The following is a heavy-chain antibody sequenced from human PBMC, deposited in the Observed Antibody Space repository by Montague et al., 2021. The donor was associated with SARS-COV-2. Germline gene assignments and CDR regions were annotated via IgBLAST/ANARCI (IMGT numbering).Heavy chain of an antibody. CDR2: IYYRGST. D-gene: IGHD3-10*01. J-gene: IGHJ6*02. CDR1: GGSISSSSYY. Sequence: SETLSLTCTVSGGSISSSSYYWAWIRQPPGKGLEWIGSIYYRGSTYYNPSLKSRVFISVDKSKNQFSLKLSSVTAADRAVYYCARVHPLWFGELLLDYYYYYGMDVWGQGTTVTVSS. V-gene: IGHV4-39*07. CDR3: ARVHPLWFGELLLDYYYYYGMDV.